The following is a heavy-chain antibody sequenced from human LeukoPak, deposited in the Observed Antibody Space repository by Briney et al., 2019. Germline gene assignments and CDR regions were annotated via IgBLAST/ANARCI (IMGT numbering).Heavy chain of an antibody. CDR3: TTHILTGDFDY. D-gene: IGHD7-27*01. V-gene: IGHV3-15*01. CDR2: VKGKTDGGTT. J-gene: IGHJ4*02. CDR1: GFTFTNAR. Sequence: GGSLRLPCAASGFTFTNARMSWVRQAPGKGLEWVGRVKGKTDGGTTGYAAPVKGRFTISRDDSKNTMYLQMNSLKTEDTAMYYCTTHILTGDFDYWGQGTLVTVSS.